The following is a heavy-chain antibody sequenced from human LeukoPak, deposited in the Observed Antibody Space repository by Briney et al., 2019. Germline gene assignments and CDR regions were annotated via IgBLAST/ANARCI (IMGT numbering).Heavy chain of an antibody. Sequence: GGSLRLSCAASGFTFSSYWMHWVRQAPGKGLVWVSLVKSDGISTNYADSVKGRFTISRDNAKNTLYLQMNSLRADDTAVYYCARDKGYAVDYWGQGTLVTVS. CDR3: ARDKGYAVDY. J-gene: IGHJ4*02. CDR2: VKSDGIST. CDR1: GFTFSSYW. V-gene: IGHV3-74*01. D-gene: IGHD5-12*01.